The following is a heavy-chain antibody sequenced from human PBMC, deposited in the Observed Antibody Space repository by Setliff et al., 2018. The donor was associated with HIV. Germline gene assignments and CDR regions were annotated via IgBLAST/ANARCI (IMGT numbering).Heavy chain of an antibody. CDR2: IIPILGIT. Sequence: GASVKVSCKPSGGTFSNSAISWVRQAPGQGLEWMGGIIPILGITNYAQKFQNRVTIIADTSTSTVYMELRSLRSDDTAVYYCARCMTMTGNWFDPWGQGTRVTVSS. CDR1: GGTFSNSA. V-gene: IGHV1-69*10. J-gene: IGHJ5*02. CDR3: ARCMTMTGNWFDP. D-gene: IGHD3-22*01.